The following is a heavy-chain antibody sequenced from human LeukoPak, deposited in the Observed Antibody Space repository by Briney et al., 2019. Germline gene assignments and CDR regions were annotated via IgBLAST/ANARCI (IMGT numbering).Heavy chain of an antibody. Sequence: GGSLRLSCAAYGFSVSANYMSWVRQAPGKGLEWVSVIYSGGSTYYADSVKGRFTISRDNSKNTLYLQINSLTSEDTAVYYCARASLTVTPLFDYWGQGTLVTVSS. V-gene: IGHV3-53*05. CDR3: ARASLTVTPLFDY. D-gene: IGHD4-17*01. CDR1: GFSVSANY. CDR2: IYSGGST. J-gene: IGHJ4*02.